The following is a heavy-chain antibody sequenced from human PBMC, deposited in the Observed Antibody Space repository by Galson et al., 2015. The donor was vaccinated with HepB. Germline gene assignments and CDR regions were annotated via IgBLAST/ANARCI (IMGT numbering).Heavy chain of an antibody. CDR2: FDPEDGET. CDR3: ARVPNAQELWLDYFDY. D-gene: IGHD5-18*01. Sequence: SVKVSCKVSGYTLTELSMHWVRQAPGKGLEWMGGFDPEDGETIYAQRFQGRVTMTEDTSTDTAYMELSSLRSEDTAVYYCARVPNAQELWLDYFDYWGQGTLVTVSS. V-gene: IGHV1-24*01. CDR1: GYTLTELS. J-gene: IGHJ4*02.